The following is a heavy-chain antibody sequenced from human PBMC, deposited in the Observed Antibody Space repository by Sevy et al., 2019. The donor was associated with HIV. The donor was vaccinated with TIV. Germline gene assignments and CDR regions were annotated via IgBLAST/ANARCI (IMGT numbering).Heavy chain of an antibody. CDR2: IYWDDDK. D-gene: IGHD5-18*01. CDR1: GFSLSTSGVG. V-gene: IGHV2-5*02. CDR3: EHSLDTAMVRRDAFDI. Sequence: SGPTLVKPTQTLTLTCTFSGFSLSTSGVGVGWIRQPPGKALEWLARIYWDDDKRYSPSLKSRLTITKDTSKNQVVLTMTNMDPVDTATYYGEHSLDTAMVRRDAFDIWGQGTMVTVSS. J-gene: IGHJ3*02.